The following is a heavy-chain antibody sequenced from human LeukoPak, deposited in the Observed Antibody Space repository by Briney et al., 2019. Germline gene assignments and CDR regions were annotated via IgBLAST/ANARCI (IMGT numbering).Heavy chain of an antibody. Sequence: SETLSLTCSVSGGSISSSSYYWGWIRQPPGKGLEWIGSIYYSGSTYYNPSLKSRVTISVDTSKNQFSLKPSSVTAADTAVYYCARHRAYNYGSLRYFDYWGQGTLVTVSS. CDR1: GGSISSSSYY. CDR3: ARHRAYNYGSLRYFDY. D-gene: IGHD5-18*01. J-gene: IGHJ4*02. CDR2: IYYSGST. V-gene: IGHV4-39*01.